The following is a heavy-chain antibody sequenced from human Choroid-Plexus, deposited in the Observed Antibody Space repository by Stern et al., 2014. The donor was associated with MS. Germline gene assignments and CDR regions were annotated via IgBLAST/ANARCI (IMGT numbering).Heavy chain of an antibody. J-gene: IGHJ4*02. D-gene: IGHD2/OR15-2a*01. Sequence: VQLVESGEGGVEHGRSLRRSWADYGKSFSSFGMHWVRQAPGKGLEWVALISYDGSKDYADSVKGRFAISRDNSKNTLYLQMNSLRAEDTAVYYCAKDRQYLTFFFDFWGQGSLVTVSS. V-gene: IGHV3-30*18. CDR2: ISYDGSK. CDR1: GKSFSSFG. CDR3: AKDRQYLTFFFDF.